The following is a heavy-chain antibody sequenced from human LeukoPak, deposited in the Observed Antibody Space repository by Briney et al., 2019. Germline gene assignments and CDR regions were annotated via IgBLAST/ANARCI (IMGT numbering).Heavy chain of an antibody. Sequence: SQTLSLTWNVSGYSISCGYYWGWIRQPPGKGLGWFGSIYHSGSTYYTPSLKSRVTISVDTSKNQFSLKLSSATAADTAVYYCARDMRGEGFDYWGQGTLVTVSS. CDR3: ARDMRGEGFDY. CDR2: IYHSGST. V-gene: IGHV4-38-2*02. J-gene: IGHJ4*02. D-gene: IGHD4-17*01. CDR1: GYSISCGYY.